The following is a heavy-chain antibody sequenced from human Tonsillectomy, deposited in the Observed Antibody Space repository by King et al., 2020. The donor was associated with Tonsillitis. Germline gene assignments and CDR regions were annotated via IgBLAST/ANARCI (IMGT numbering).Heavy chain of an antibody. CDR3: ARDPDRSVSHWAPYFDC. J-gene: IGHJ4*02. D-gene: IGHD7-27*01. V-gene: IGHV3-7*03. CDR1: GFTFSGYW. Sequence: VQLVESGGGLVQPGGSLRLSCAASGFTFSGYWMSWVRQAPGKGLEWVANIKPDGSEKHYVDSVKGRFTISRDNAKNSLYLQMTSLRAEDTAVYYCARDPDRSVSHWAPYFDCWGQGPLVTVSS. CDR2: IKPDGSEK.